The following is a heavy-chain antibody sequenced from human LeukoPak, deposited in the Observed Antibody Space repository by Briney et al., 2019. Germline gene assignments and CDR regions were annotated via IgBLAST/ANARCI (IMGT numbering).Heavy chain of an antibody. V-gene: IGHV3-30*03. D-gene: IGHD3-10*01. CDR2: ISYDGSNK. Sequence: GGSLRLSCAASGFTFSGYAMHWVRQAPGKGLEWVAVISYDGSNKYYADSVKGRFTISRDNSKNTLYLQMNSLRAEDTAVYVRAFDVWGQGTMVTVSS. CDR3: AFDV. CDR1: GFTFSGYA. J-gene: IGHJ3*01.